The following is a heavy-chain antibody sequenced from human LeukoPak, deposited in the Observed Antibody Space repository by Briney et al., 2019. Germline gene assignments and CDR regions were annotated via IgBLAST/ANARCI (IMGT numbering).Heavy chain of an antibody. CDR2: ISGSGGST. Sequence: GGSLRLSCAASGFTFSSYAMSWVRQAPGKGLEWVSAISGSGGSTYYADSVKGRFTISRDNSKNTLYLQMNSLRAEDTAVYYCAKVRAAVGNLGWFDPWGQGTLVTVSS. D-gene: IGHD6-13*01. J-gene: IGHJ5*02. CDR3: AKVRAAVGNLGWFDP. V-gene: IGHV3-23*01. CDR1: GFTFSSYA.